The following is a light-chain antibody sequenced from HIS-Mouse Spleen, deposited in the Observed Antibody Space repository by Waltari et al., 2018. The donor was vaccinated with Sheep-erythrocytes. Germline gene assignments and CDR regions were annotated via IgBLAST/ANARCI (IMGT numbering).Light chain of an antibody. J-gene: IGLJ2*01. V-gene: IGLV2-11*01. CDR3: CSYAGSYTLV. CDR2: EVS. Sequence: QSALTQPRSVSGSPGQSVTISCTGTSSDVGGYNYVSWYQQHPGKAPKPMMYEVSKRPSGCPDRFSGSKSGNPASLTISGLQAEDEADYYCCSYAGSYTLVFGGGTKLTVL. CDR1: SSDVGGYNY.